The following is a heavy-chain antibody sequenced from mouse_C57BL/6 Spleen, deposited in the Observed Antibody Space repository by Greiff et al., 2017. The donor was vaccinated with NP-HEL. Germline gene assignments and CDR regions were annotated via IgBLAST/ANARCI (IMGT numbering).Heavy chain of an antibody. D-gene: IGHD1-1*01. CDR3: ARFPLYYGSSYWYFDV. J-gene: IGHJ1*03. CDR1: GYTFTGYW. Sequence: QVQLKESGAELMKPGASVKLSCKATGYTFTGYWIAWVKQRPGHGLEWIGEILPGSGSTNYNEKFKGKATFTADTSSNTAYMQLSSLTTEDSAIYYCARFPLYYGSSYWYFDVWGTGTTVTVSS. V-gene: IGHV1-9*01. CDR2: ILPGSGST.